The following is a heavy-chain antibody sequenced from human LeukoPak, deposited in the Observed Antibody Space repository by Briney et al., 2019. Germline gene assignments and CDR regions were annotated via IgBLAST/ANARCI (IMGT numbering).Heavy chain of an antibody. J-gene: IGHJ4*02. V-gene: IGHV4-38-2*02. Sequence: SETLSLTRTVSHYSISSNYYWGWIRQPPGKGLDWIGSIYHSGSTYYNPSLKSRVTISVDTSKNQFSLKLTSVTAADTAVYYCARSSGYMSYWGQGTLVTVSS. CDR3: ARSSGYMSY. CDR2: IYHSGST. D-gene: IGHD3-22*01. CDR1: HYSISSNYY.